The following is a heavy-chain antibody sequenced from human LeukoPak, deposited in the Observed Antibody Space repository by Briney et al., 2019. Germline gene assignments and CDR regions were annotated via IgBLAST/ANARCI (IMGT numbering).Heavy chain of an antibody. Sequence: GGSLRLSCAASGFTFSSYWMHWVRHAPGKGLVWVSRIDSDGSSTSYADSVKGRFTISRDNAKHSLYLQMNSLRAEDTAVYYCAGGSGWATFDYWGQGTLVTVSS. D-gene: IGHD6-19*01. CDR3: AGGSGWATFDY. CDR1: GFTFSSYW. J-gene: IGHJ4*02. CDR2: IDSDGSST. V-gene: IGHV3-74*01.